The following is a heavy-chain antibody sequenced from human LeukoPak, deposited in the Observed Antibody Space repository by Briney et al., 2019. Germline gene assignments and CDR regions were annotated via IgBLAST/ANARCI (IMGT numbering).Heavy chain of an antibody. CDR1: GFTFSSYS. V-gene: IGHV3-21*01. D-gene: IGHD5-12*01. Sequence: PRGSLRLSCAASGFTFSSYSMNWVRQAPGKGLEWVSSISSSSSYIYYADSVKGRFTISRDNSKNTLYLQMNSLRAEDTAVYYCARGPSGYHNTGGQGTLVTVSS. CDR2: ISSSSSYI. CDR3: ARGPSGYHNT. J-gene: IGHJ4*02.